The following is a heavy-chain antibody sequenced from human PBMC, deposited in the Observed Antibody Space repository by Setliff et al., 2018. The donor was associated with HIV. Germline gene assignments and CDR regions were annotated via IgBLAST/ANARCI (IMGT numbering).Heavy chain of an antibody. Sequence: GSLRLSCAVSGSTFSNYWWSWLRQAPGKGLEWVANIKQDGREQNYADSVKGRFTVSRDNSKNTVSLQMNSLRAEDTAVYYCARDPPRSGWTLDYWGQGTPVTVSS. CDR1: GSTFSNYW. CDR2: IKQDGREQ. V-gene: IGHV3-7*01. CDR3: ARDPPRSGWTLDY. D-gene: IGHD6-19*01. J-gene: IGHJ4*02.